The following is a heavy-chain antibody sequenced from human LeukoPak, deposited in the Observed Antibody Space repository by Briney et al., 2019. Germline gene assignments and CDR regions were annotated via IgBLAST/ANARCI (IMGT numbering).Heavy chain of an antibody. V-gene: IGHV3-21*04. CDR2: ISSSSSYI. CDR1: GFTFSSYS. D-gene: IGHD3-22*01. J-gene: IGHJ4*02. Sequence: GGSLRLSCAAFGFTFSSYSMNWVRQAPGKGLEWVSSISSSSSYIYYADSVKGRFTISRDNAKNSLYLQMNSLRAEDTAVYYCAKVFYRPTLIAVVTKGYFDYWGQGTLVTVSS. CDR3: AKVFYRPTLIAVVTKGYFDY.